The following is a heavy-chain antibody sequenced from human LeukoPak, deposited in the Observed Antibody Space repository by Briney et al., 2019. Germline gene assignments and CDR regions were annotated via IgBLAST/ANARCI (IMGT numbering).Heavy chain of an antibody. Sequence: GGSLKISCKGSGYSFTSYWIGWVRQLPGKGLEWMGIIYPGDSDTRYSPSFQGQVTISADKSISTAYLQWSSLKASDTAMYYCATIGSGSYRAFDYWGQGTLVTVSS. J-gene: IGHJ4*02. CDR3: ATIGSGSYRAFDY. D-gene: IGHD3-10*01. CDR2: IYPGDSDT. CDR1: GYSFTSYW. V-gene: IGHV5-51*01.